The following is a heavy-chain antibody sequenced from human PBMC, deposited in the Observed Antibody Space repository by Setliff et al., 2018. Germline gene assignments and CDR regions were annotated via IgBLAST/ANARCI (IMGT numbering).Heavy chain of an antibody. Sequence: PSVKVSCKASGYTFRNYAFAWVRQAPGQGLEWVGWISVYNGDTNYAQKFQGRATLTTDTSTSTAYMELRSLTSDDSAFYYCARAPSVELVTIRTNSWFTYWGQGTLVTVSS. CDR2: ISVYNGDT. CDR1: GYTFRNYA. CDR3: ARAPSVELVTIRTNSWFTY. D-gene: IGHD5-18*01. J-gene: IGHJ4*02. V-gene: IGHV1-18*01.